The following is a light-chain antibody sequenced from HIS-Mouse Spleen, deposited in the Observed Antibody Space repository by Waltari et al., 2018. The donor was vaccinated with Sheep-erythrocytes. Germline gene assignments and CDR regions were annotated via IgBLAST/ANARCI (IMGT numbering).Light chain of an antibody. CDR2: KDS. V-gene: IGLV3-25*03. J-gene: IGLJ2*01. Sequence: SYELTQPPSVSVSPGQTARIPCSGDALPKQYAYWYQRKPGQAPVLVIYKDSERPSGIPERFSGSSSGTTVTLTISGVQAEDEADYYCQSADSSGTYRVFGGGTKLTVL. CDR3: QSADSSGTYRV. CDR1: ALPKQY.